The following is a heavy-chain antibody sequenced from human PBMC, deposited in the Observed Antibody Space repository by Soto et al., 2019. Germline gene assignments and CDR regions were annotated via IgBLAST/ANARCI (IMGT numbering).Heavy chain of an antibody. Sequence: QVQLVQSGAEVKKPGASVKVSCKASGYTFTSYGISWVRQAPGQGLEWMGWISAYNGNTNYAQKLQGRVTMTTDTSTSTAYMELRSLRSGDTAVYYCARGGGGSYWAGSRYYYGMDVWGQGTTVTGSS. V-gene: IGHV1-18*01. D-gene: IGHD1-26*01. CDR1: GYTFTSYG. J-gene: IGHJ6*02. CDR3: ARGGGGSYWAGSRYYYGMDV. CDR2: ISAYNGNT.